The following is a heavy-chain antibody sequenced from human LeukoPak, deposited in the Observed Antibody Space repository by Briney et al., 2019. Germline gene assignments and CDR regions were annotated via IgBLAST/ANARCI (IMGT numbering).Heavy chain of an antibody. V-gene: IGHV3-7*01. CDR3: ATLDSTKSVL. CDR2: VKQDGTEK. D-gene: IGHD2-2*01. CDR1: GFRFGRDW. Sequence: GGSLRLSCVASGFRFGRDWVSWVRQAPGKGLEWVACVKQDGTEKNYVVSVWGRLTVSVDNGKNLLYLQMNSLRAEDTAKYYCATLDSTKSVLWGRGTAVIVSS. J-gene: IGHJ1*01.